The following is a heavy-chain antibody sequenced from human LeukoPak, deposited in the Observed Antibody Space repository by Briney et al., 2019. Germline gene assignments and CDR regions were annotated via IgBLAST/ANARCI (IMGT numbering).Heavy chain of an antibody. J-gene: IGHJ5*02. D-gene: IGHD4-17*01. V-gene: IGHV4-34*01. Sequence: SETLYLTCAVYGGSFSGYYWSWIRQPPGKGLEWIGEINHSGSTNYNPSLKSRVTLSVDTSKNQFSLKLSSVTAADTAVYYCARGTSIRDYGDYAVWFDPWGQGTLVTVSS. CDR3: ARGTSIRDYGDYAVWFDP. CDR1: GGSFSGYY. CDR2: INHSGST.